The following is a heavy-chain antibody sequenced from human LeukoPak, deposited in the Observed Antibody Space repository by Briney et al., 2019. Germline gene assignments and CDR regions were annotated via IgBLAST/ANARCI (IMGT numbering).Heavy chain of an antibody. Sequence: PSETLSLTCAVYGGSFSGYYWSWIRQPPGKGLEWIGEINHSGSTNYNPPLKSRVTISVDTSKSQFSLKLSSVTAADTAVYYCASSCGYYSSFGYFDYWGQGTLVTVSS. D-gene: IGHD3-22*01. V-gene: IGHV4-34*01. CDR3: ASSCGYYSSFGYFDY. CDR1: GGSFSGYY. CDR2: INHSGST. J-gene: IGHJ4*02.